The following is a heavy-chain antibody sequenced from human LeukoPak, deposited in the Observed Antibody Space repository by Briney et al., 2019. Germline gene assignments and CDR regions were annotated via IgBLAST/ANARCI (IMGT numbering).Heavy chain of an antibody. CDR2: IHYSGST. Sequence: SETLSLTCTVSGGSISSYYWSWIRQPPGKGLEWIAYIHYSGSTNYNPSLKSRVTISVDTSKNQFSLKLSSVTAADTAVYYCARTMEGYCSGGSCYQYSYYMDVWGKGTTVTVSS. D-gene: IGHD2-15*01. J-gene: IGHJ6*03. CDR3: ARTMEGYCSGGSCYQYSYYMDV. CDR1: GGSISSYY. V-gene: IGHV4-59*01.